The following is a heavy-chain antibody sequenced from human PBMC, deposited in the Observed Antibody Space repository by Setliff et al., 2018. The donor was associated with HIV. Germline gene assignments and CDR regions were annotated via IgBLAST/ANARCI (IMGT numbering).Heavy chain of an antibody. CDR2: INSDGSST. CDR3: AKTQTVITVYGPFDS. J-gene: IGHJ4*02. CDR1: GFSFRSYA. V-gene: IGHV3-23*01. Sequence: GGSLRLSCAASGFSFRSYAVSWVRQAPGKGLVWVSRINSDGSSTTYADSVKGRFTISRDNSNNTVYLQMNSLRAEDTAMYYCAKTQTVITVYGPFDSWGQGTPVTVSS. D-gene: IGHD4-4*01.